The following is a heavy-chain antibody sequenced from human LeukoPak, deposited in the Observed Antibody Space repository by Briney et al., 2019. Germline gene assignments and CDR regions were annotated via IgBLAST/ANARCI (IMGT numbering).Heavy chain of an antibody. CDR3: ARDFTAAGTSYGMDV. D-gene: IGHD6-13*01. V-gene: IGHV1-18*01. J-gene: IGHJ6*02. CDR2: ISAFNGDT. Sequence: ASVKVSCKASGYTFTSYGITWVRQAPGQGLEWMGWISAFNGDTNYAQKLQGRVTMTTETSTSTVYMELRSLRSNDTAVYYCARDFTAAGTSYGMDVWGQGTTVTVSS. CDR1: GYTFTSYG.